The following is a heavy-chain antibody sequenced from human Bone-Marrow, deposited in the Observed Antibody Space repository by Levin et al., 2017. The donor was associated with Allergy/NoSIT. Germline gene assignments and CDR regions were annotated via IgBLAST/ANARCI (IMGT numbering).Heavy chain of an antibody. CDR1: GASVSSYY. J-gene: IGHJ5*02. CDR3: ARGDTGLDCNGAACRSVFLGWLDP. V-gene: IGHV4-59*02. D-gene: IGHD3-3*01. Sequence: PSETLSLTCSVSGASVSSYYWSWLRQPPGKGLEWIGYIYYSGSTHYNPSLNSRVTISLDTSKNQVSLRLNSVTPADTAVYYCARGDTGLDCNGAACRSVFLGWLDPWGQGSLVAVSS. CDR2: IYYSGST.